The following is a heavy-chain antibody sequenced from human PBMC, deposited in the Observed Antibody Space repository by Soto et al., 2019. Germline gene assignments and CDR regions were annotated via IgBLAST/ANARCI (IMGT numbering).Heavy chain of an antibody. Sequence: GGSLRLSCAASGFTFSSYSMNWVRQAPGKGLEWVSSISSRSSYIYYAESVKGRFTISRDNAKNSLYLQMNSLRAEDTAVYYCARDGAMRDYPDSYLCFGMDVWGQGTTVTVTS. V-gene: IGHV3-21*01. CDR2: ISSRSSYI. D-gene: IGHD3-16*01. CDR3: ARDGAMRDYPDSYLCFGMDV. J-gene: IGHJ6*02. CDR1: GFTFSSYS.